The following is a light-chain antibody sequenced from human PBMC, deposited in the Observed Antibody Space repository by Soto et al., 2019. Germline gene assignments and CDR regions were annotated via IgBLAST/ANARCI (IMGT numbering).Light chain of an antibody. J-gene: IGKJ4*01. CDR2: DAS. Sequence: EIVLTQSPTTLSLSPGERATLSCRTSQTISSYLAWYQQKPGQAPRLLIYDASKRATGIPARFSGSGSGRDFTLTISSLEPEDFAVYYCQQRGNWPLTFGGGTKVEIK. CDR1: QTISSY. CDR3: QQRGNWPLT. V-gene: IGKV3-11*02.